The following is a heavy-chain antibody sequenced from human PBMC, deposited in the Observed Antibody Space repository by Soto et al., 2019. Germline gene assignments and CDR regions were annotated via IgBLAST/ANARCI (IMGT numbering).Heavy chain of an antibody. CDR2: INPNSGGT. Sequence: GASVKVSCKASGYTFTGYYIHWVRQAPGQGLEWMGWINPNSGGTNYAQKFQGWVTMTRDTSISTAYMELSRLRSDDTAVYYCARDPSRGYSYGSDAFDIWGQGTIVPVSS. V-gene: IGHV1-2*04. D-gene: IGHD5-18*01. CDR1: GYTFTGYY. CDR3: ARDPSRGYSYGSDAFDI. J-gene: IGHJ3*02.